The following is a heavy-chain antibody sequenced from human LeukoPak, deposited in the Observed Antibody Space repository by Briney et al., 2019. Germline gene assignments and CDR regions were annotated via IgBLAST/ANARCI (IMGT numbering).Heavy chain of an antibody. CDR1: GYTFTSNY. Sequence: GASVTVSCTASGYTFTSNYIHWVRQAPGQGLEWMGIINPSGGSTSYAQKFQGRVTMTRDTSTSTVYMELSSLRSEDTAVYYCARDFRRSSGYFDYWGQGTLVTVSS. J-gene: IGHJ4*02. D-gene: IGHD1-26*01. CDR2: INPSGGST. CDR3: ARDFRRSSGYFDY. V-gene: IGHV1-46*01.